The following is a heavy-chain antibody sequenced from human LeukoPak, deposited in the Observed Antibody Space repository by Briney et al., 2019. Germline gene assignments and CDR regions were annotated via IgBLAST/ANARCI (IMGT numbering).Heavy chain of an antibody. D-gene: IGHD6-13*01. CDR3: ASQYTSSRIFDD. Sequence: PGGSLRLSCAAPGLTFSSYAMSWVRQAPGKGLEWVSAISGSGGSTYYADSVKGRFTVSRDNAKNSLYLQMNSLRAEDTAVYFCASQYTSSRIFDDWGQGTLVTVSS. CDR2: ISGSGGST. J-gene: IGHJ4*02. CDR1: GLTFSSYA. V-gene: IGHV3-23*01.